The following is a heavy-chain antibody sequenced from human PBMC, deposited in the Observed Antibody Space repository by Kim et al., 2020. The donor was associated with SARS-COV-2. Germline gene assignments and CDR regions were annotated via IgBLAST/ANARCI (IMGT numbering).Heavy chain of an antibody. V-gene: IGHV1-3*01. D-gene: IGHD3-10*01. CDR1: GYTFTSYA. CDR2: INAGNGNT. Sequence: ASVKVSCKASGYTFTSYAMHWVRQAPGQRLEWMGWINAGNGNTKYSQKFQGRVTITRDTSASTAYMELSSLRSEDTAVYYCARDRPVRGVSFDPWGQGTLVTVSS. J-gene: IGHJ5*02. CDR3: ARDRPVRGVSFDP.